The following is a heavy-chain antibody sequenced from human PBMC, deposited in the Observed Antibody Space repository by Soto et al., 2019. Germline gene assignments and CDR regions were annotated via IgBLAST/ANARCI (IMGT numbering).Heavy chain of an antibody. Sequence: GGSLRLSCAASGFTFSSYAMSWVRQAPGKGLEWVSGISGSGGSTYYSDSVKGRFTISRDNSKNTVYLQMNSLRGEDTAVYYCAKDGGHREYFDWLDHYYYYYMDVWGKGTTVTVSS. V-gene: IGHV3-23*01. J-gene: IGHJ6*03. CDR2: ISGSGGST. CDR1: GFTFSSYA. CDR3: AKDGGHREYFDWLDHYYYYYMDV. D-gene: IGHD3-9*01.